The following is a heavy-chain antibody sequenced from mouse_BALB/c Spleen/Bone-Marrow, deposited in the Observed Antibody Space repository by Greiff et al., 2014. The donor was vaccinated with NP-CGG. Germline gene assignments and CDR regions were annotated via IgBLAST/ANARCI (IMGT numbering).Heavy chain of an antibody. J-gene: IGHJ3*01. V-gene: IGHV1-9*01. CDR3: ARYYDYAWFAY. D-gene: IGHD2-4*01. Sequence: QVQLQQSGTELMKPGASVKISCKATGYTSSSYWIEWVKQRPGHGLEWIGEILPGSGNTNYNENFKGKATFTADTSSNTAYMQLSSLTSEDSAVYYCARYYDYAWFAYWGQGTLVTVSA. CDR1: GYTSSSYW. CDR2: ILPGSGNT.